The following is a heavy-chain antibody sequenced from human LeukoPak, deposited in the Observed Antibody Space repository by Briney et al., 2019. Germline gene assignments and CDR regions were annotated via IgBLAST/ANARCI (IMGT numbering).Heavy chain of an antibody. CDR1: GFTFDDYA. Sequence: GGSLRLSCAASGFTFDDYAMHWVRQAPGKGLEWVSGISWNSGSIGYADSVKGRFTISRDNAKNSLYLQMNSLRAEDTALYYCAKGKKVYYYDSSGYYPFFDYWGQGTLVTVSS. CDR2: ISWNSGSI. D-gene: IGHD3-22*01. CDR3: AKGKKVYYYDSSGYYPFFDY. V-gene: IGHV3-9*01. J-gene: IGHJ4*02.